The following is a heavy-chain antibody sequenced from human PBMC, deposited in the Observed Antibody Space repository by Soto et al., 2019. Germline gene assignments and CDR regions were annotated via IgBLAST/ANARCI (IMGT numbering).Heavy chain of an antibody. J-gene: IGHJ4*02. Sequence: QVQLVQSGAEVKKPGASVKVSCKASGYTFTSYYMHWVRQAPGQGLEWMGIINPSGGSTSYAQKFQGSVTMTRDPSTSTVYMELSSLRSEDTVVYYCARVYCSGGSCSSIDYWGQGTLVTVSS. V-gene: IGHV1-46*03. CDR3: ARVYCSGGSCSSIDY. CDR2: INPSGGST. D-gene: IGHD2-15*01. CDR1: GYTFTSYY.